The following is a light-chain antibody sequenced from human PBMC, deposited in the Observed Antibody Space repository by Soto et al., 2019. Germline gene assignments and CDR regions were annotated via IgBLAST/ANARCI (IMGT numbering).Light chain of an antibody. J-gene: IGKJ5*01. CDR1: QDISNT. CDR3: QVFNTFPLT. CDR2: LAF. V-gene: IGKV1-13*02. Sequence: AIHLTQSPSSLSASVGDRVTITCLASQDISNTLAWYQQKPGQPPKLLIHLAFSLERGVPSRFSGSGSGTDFTLTISGLQPEDFATYYCQVFNTFPLTFGQGTRLEI.